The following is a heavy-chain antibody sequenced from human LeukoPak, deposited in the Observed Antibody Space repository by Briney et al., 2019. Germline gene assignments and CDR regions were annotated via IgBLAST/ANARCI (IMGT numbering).Heavy chain of an antibody. CDR3: ARSAKQWLVNWFDP. D-gene: IGHD6-19*01. CDR1: GGSFSGYY. Sequence: PSETLSLTCAVYGGSFSGYYWSWIRQPPGKGLEWSGEINHSGSTHYNPPLKSQVNISVDTYKNQFSLKLSSVSAADTAVYYCARSAKQWLVNWFDPWGQGTLVTVCS. V-gene: IGHV4-34*01. CDR2: INHSGST. J-gene: IGHJ5*02.